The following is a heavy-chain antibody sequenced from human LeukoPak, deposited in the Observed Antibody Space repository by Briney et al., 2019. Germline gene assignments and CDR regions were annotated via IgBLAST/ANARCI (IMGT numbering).Heavy chain of an antibody. CDR3: ARMIVATLYYFDY. CDR2: ISSSSSYI. V-gene: IGHV3-21*01. CDR1: GFTFISYS. J-gene: IGHJ4*02. Sequence: GGSLRLSCAASGFTFISYSMNRVRQAPGKGLEWVSSISSSSSYIYYADSVKGRFTISRDNAKNSLYLQMSSLRAEDTAVYYCARMIVATLYYFDYWGQGTLVTVSS. D-gene: IGHD5-12*01.